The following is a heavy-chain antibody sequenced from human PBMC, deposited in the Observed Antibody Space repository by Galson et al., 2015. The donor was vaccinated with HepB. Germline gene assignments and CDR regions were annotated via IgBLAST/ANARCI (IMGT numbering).Heavy chain of an antibody. V-gene: IGHV3-33*05. CDR3: ATEEDLYDRSGLYFQY. CDR1: RFTFSGFG. D-gene: IGHD3-22*01. J-gene: IGHJ1*01. Sequence: SLRLSCAASRFTFSGFGMDWVRQAPGGGLDWVAFISHDGSDTHYVDSVKGRFTISRDNSKNTLYLEMNSLELEDTGVYYCATEEDLYDRSGLYFQYWGQGTLVTVSS. CDR2: ISHDGSDT.